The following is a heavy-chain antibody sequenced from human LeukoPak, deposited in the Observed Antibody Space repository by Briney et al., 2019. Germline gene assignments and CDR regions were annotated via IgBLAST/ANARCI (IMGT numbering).Heavy chain of an antibody. CDR1: GYTFTSYY. Sequence: ASVKVSCKAPGYTFTSYYIHWGSQVPRQGHEWMGIINPSGGSTTYAQKFQGRVTMTRDTSTSTVNMELSSLRSEDTAVYYCARLIHDYTNYFDYWGQGTLVTVSS. V-gene: IGHV1-46*01. D-gene: IGHD4-11*01. CDR2: INPSGGST. CDR3: ARLIHDYTNYFDY. J-gene: IGHJ4*02.